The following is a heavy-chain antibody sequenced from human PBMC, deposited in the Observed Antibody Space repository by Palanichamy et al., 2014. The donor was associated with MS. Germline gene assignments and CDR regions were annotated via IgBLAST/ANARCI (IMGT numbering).Heavy chain of an antibody. J-gene: IGHJ4*02. V-gene: IGHV3-30*18. CDR3: AKDRGYCSGGSCSRFDY. Sequence: QVQLVESGGGVVQPGRSLRLSCAASGFTFSSYGMHWVRPAPGKGLEWVAVISYDGSNKYYADSVKGRFTISRDNSKNTLYLQMNSLRAEDTAVYYCAKDRGYCSGGSCSRFDYWGQGTLVTVSS. CDR1: GFTFSSYG. CDR2: ISYDGSNK. D-gene: IGHD2-15*01.